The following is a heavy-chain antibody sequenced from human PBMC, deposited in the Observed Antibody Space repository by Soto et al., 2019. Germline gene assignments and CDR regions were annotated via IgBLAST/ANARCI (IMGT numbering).Heavy chain of an antibody. CDR1: GYTFTSYG. J-gene: IGHJ6*02. V-gene: IGHV1-18*01. D-gene: IGHD2-2*01. Sequence: ASVKVSCKASGYTFTSYGISWVRQAPGQGLEWMGWISAYNGNTNYAQKLQGRVTMTTDTSTSTAYMELRSLRSDDTAVYYCARDHIVVVPAAPVDYGMDVWGQGTTVTVSS. CDR3: ARDHIVVVPAAPVDYGMDV. CDR2: ISAYNGNT.